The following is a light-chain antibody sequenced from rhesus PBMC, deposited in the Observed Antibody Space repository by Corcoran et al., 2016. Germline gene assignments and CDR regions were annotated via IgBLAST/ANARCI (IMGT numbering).Light chain of an antibody. CDR3: LQYSSSPFT. CDR1: QSISSW. Sequence: DIQMTQSTSSLSASVGDTVTITCRASQSISSWLDWYQQQQVKAPKLLIYKAPSLQRGVPSRFSGSGTGTDFTLTISSLQPEAFATYYCLQYSSSPFTFGPGTKLDIK. CDR2: KAP. V-gene: IGKV1-22*01. J-gene: IGKJ3*01.